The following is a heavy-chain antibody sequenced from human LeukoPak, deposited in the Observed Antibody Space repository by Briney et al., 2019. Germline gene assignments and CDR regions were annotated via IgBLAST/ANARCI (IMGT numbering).Heavy chain of an antibody. Sequence: ASVKVSCKASGYTFTSYDINWMRQATGQGLEWMGWMNPNSGNTGYAQKFQGRVTMTRNTSISTAYMELSSLRSEDTAVYYCARGGGKVPRYYYYHGMDVWGQGTTVTVSS. CDR1: GYTFTSYD. V-gene: IGHV1-8*01. J-gene: IGHJ6*02. CDR2: MNPNSGNT. D-gene: IGHD3-16*01. CDR3: ARGGGKVPRYYYYHGMDV.